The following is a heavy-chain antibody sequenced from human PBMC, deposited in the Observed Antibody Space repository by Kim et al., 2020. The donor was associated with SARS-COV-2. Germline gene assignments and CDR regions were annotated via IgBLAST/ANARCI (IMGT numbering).Heavy chain of an antibody. V-gene: IGHV4-34*01. J-gene: IGHJ4*02. Sequence: SETLSLTCAVYGGSFSGYYWSWIRQPPGKGLEWIGEINHSGSTNYNPSLKSRVTISVDTSKNQFSLKLSSVTAADTAVYYCARDSRGSAVTPVDYWGQGT. CDR2: INHSGST. CDR1: GGSFSGYY. D-gene: IGHD3-16*02. CDR3: ARDSRGSAVTPVDY.